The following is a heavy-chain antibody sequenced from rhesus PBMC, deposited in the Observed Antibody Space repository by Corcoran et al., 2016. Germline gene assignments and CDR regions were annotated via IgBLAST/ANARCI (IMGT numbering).Heavy chain of an antibody. CDR3: ARGRNRIIFDY. Sequence: QVQLQESGPGLVKPSETLSLTCAVSGGSMSSSYWSWIRQAPGKGLEWIGGIDSSGSTYYHPALQSRVTLSVDTSKNQFSLKLSSVTAADTAVYYCARGRNRIIFDYWSQGVLVTVSS. V-gene: IGHV4S11*01. CDR1: GGSMSSSY. J-gene: IGHJ4*01. CDR2: IDSSGST. D-gene: IGHD2-15*01.